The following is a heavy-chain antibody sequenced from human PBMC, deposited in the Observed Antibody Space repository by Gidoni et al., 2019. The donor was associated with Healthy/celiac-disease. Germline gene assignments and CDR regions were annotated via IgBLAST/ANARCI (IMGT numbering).Heavy chain of an antibody. V-gene: IGHV4-59*01. CDR1: GGSISSYY. J-gene: IGHJ4*02. D-gene: IGHD2-2*01. CDR3: AREDTSWYYFDY. Sequence: QVQLQESVPGLVTPSETLSLPCTVSGGSISSYYWSWIRQPPGKGLEWIGYIYYSGSTNYNPSLKSRVTISVDTSKNQFSLKLSSVTAADTAVYYCAREDTSWYYFDYWGQGTLVTVSS. CDR2: IYYSGST.